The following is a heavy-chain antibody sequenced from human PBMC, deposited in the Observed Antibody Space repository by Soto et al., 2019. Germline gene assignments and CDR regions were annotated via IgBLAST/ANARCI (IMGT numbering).Heavy chain of an antibody. D-gene: IGHD6-19*01. V-gene: IGHV3-11*01. J-gene: IGHJ6*03. Sequence: GGSLRLSCAASGFTFSDYYMSWIRQAPGKGLEWVSYISSSGSTIYYADSVKGRFTISRDNAKNSLYLQMNSLRAEDTAVYYCARDPKAVAGNYYYYYMDVWGKGTTVTVS. CDR2: ISSSGSTI. CDR1: GFTFSDYY. CDR3: ARDPKAVAGNYYYYYMDV.